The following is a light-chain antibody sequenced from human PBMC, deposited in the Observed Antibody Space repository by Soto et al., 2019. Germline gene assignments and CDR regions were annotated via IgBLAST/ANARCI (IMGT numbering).Light chain of an antibody. CDR1: SSDVGGYNY. V-gene: IGLV2-14*03. J-gene: IGLJ1*01. CDR2: DVS. Sequence: QSALTQPASVSGSPGQSITISCTGTSSDVGGYNYVSWYQHHPGKAPKLIIYDVSNRPSGVSIRFSGSKSDNTAPLTISGLQPEDKPNYHCSSNTTSNTRQFISGPGTTVTVL. CDR3: SSNTTSNTRQFI.